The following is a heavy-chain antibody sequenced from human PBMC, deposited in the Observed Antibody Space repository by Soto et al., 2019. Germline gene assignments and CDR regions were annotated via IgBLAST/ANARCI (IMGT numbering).Heavy chain of an antibody. J-gene: IGHJ4*02. CDR2: IYPGDSDT. CDR3: APQPDYSGSGNYKFDY. V-gene: IGHV5-51*01. D-gene: IGHD3-10*01. CDR1: GYSFASYW. Sequence: PGESLKISCNSSGYSFASYWIGWVRQMPGKGLEWMGIIYPGDSDTKYSPSFQGHVTMSADKSTSTAYLQWSSLKASDTAMYYCAPQPDYSGSGNYKFDYWGQGTPAPVYS.